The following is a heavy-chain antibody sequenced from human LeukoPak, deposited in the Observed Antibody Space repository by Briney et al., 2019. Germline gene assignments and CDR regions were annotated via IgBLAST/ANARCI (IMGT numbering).Heavy chain of an antibody. CDR1: GFTFSSYA. D-gene: IGHD5-24*01. CDR2: ISGGYTAAT. J-gene: IGHJ5*02. CDR3: AKARDAYNYYWFDP. Sequence: TGGSLRLSCAASGFTFSSYAMSWVRQAPGKGLEWVSAISGGYTAATDYADSVKGRFTISRDNYDNTLYLEMNSLRAEDTALYYCAKARDAYNYYWFDPWGQGTLVTVSS. V-gene: IGHV3-23*01.